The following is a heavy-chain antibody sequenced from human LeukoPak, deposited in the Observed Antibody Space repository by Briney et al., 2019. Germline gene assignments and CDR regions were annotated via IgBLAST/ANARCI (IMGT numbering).Heavy chain of an antibody. Sequence: NPSETLSLTCAVYGGSFSDYCWSWLRQPPGKGLEWIGEINHSGSTNYNPSLKSRVTISVDTSKNQFSLKLSSVTAADTAVYYCARVLAQRVGGYYGANYYYYGMDVWVQGTTVTVSS. CDR2: INHSGST. V-gene: IGHV4-34*01. D-gene: IGHD3-22*01. J-gene: IGHJ6*02. CDR3: ARVLAQRVGGYYGANYYYYGMDV. CDR1: GGSFSDYC.